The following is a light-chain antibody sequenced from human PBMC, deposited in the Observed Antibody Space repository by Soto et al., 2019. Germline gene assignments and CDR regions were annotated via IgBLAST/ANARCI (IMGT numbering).Light chain of an antibody. CDR2: GAS. Sequence: EILLTQSPGTLSLSPVERATLSCRASQSVTNSYLAWYQQKPGQAPRLLIYGASSRATGIPDRFSGSGSGTDFALTISRLEPEDFAVYYCQQYASSPRTFGQGTKVEIK. V-gene: IGKV3-20*01. CDR3: QQYASSPRT. J-gene: IGKJ1*01. CDR1: QSVTNSY.